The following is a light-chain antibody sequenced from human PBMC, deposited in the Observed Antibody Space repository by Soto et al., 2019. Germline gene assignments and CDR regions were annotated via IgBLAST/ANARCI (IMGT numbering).Light chain of an antibody. CDR2: DVS. J-gene: IGLJ2*01. V-gene: IGLV2-14*01. CDR3: SSYTSSSTHVV. Sequence: QSVLTQPASVSGSPGQSITISCTGTSSDVGGYNYVSWYQQLPGKAPKLIIYDVSNRPSGVSNRFFGSKSGNTASLTISGLQAEDEADYYCSSYTSSSTHVVFGGGTKLTVL. CDR1: SSDVGGYNY.